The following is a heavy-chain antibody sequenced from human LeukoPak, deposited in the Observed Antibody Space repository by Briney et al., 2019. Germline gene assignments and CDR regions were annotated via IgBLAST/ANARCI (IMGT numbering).Heavy chain of an antibody. D-gene: IGHD2-21*02. CDR2: ISYDGTNK. CDR3: AREAAAYCGGDCWVDY. CDR1: GFTFSTCA. V-gene: IGHV3-30-3*01. J-gene: IGHJ4*02. Sequence: PGRSLSLSCSASGFTFSTCAMHWVRQAPGKGLEWVAVISYDGTNKYYADSVKGRFTVSRDNSKNTLYLQMNSLRPEDTAIYYCAREAAAYCGGDCWVDYWGQGTLVTVSS.